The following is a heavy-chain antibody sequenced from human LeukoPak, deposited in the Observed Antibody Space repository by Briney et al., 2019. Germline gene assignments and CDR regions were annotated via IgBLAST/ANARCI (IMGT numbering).Heavy chain of an antibody. CDR3: ARVGLWFGELLGAFDI. V-gene: IGHV4-34*01. CDR1: GGSFSGYY. CDR2: INHSGST. D-gene: IGHD3-10*01. Sequence: PSETLSLTCAVYGGSFSGYYWSWIRQPPGKGLEWIGEINHSGSTNYNPSLKSRVTISVDTSKNQFSLKLSSVTAADTAVYYCARVGLWFGELLGAFDIWGQGTMVTVSS. J-gene: IGHJ3*02.